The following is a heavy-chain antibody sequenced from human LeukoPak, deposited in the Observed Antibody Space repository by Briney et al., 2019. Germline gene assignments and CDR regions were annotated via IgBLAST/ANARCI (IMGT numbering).Heavy chain of an antibody. Sequence: SETLSLTCSVSGGSISSNVYYWGWIRQPPGKGLEWIGSFHYSGSTYYNPSLKSRVTMSVDTSKNQFSLKLSSVTAADTAVYYCARSSVPYYYYNYYMDVWGKGTTVTVSS. D-gene: IGHD3-22*01. CDR3: ARSSVPYYYYNYYMDV. V-gene: IGHV4-39*07. J-gene: IGHJ6*03. CDR1: GGSISSNVYY. CDR2: FHYSGST.